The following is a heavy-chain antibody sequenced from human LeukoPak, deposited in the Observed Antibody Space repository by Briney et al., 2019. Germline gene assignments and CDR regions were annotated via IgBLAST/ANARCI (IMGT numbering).Heavy chain of an antibody. Sequence: ASVKVSCKASGYTFTGYQMHWVRQAPGQGLEWMGWINPNNGDTNYAQKFQGRVAMTRDTSISTAYMELSRLRSDDTAVYYCARERSYYYGSGSYLCLWGQGTLVTVSS. V-gene: IGHV1-2*02. CDR1: GYTFTGYQ. J-gene: IGHJ4*02. CDR3: ARERSYYYGSGSYLCL. CDR2: INPNNGDT. D-gene: IGHD3-10*01.